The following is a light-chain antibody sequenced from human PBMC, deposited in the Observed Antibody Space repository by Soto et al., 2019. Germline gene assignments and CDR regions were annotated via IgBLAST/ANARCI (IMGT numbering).Light chain of an antibody. CDR1: QSVSSN. Sequence: IVMAEFSATLSVSPGERATLSCRASQSVSSNLAWYQQNPGQAPRLLIHGASTRATGTPDRFSGSGSGIEFTLIISSLQFEDVALYYCQQYSNWPPAITLGQGTRL. CDR2: GAS. J-gene: IGKJ5*01. CDR3: QQYSNWPPAIT. V-gene: IGKV3-15*01.